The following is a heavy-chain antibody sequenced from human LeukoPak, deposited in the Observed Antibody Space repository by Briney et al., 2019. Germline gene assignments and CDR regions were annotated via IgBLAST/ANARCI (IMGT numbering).Heavy chain of an antibody. J-gene: IGHJ1*01. Sequence: SETLSLTCTVSGGSISSGASDWGWIRQHPKRGLEWVGYINHSGSTYYNPSLGSRVTMSVDTSKNQFSLKLSSVTAADTAVYYCARGPPNRGIAARSKYFQHWGQGTLVTVSS. CDR2: INHSGST. D-gene: IGHD6-6*01. CDR3: ARGPPNRGIAARSKYFQH. CDR1: GGSISSGASD. V-gene: IGHV4-31*03.